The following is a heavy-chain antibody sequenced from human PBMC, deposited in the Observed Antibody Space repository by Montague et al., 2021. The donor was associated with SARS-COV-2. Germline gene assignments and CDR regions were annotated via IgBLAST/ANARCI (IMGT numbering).Heavy chain of an antibody. CDR2: IYYSGST. CDR3: ARGIFTVPFIPAHYYMDV. D-gene: IGHD3-3*01. J-gene: IGHJ6*03. V-gene: IGHV4-59*01. CDR1: GGSFSGYY. Sequence: SETLSLTCAVYGGSFSGYYWSWIRQPPGKGLEWIGYIYYSGSTNYNPSLKSRVTISVDTSKNQFSLKLSSVTAADTAVYYCARGIFTVPFIPAHYYMDVWGKGTTATVSS.